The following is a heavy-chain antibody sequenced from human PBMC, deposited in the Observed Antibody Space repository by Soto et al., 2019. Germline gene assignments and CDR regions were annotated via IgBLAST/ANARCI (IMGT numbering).Heavy chain of an antibody. D-gene: IGHD2-15*01. Sequence: GGSLRLSCAASGFTFSSYAMSWVRQAPGKGLEWVSAISGSGGSTYYADSVKGRFTISRDNSKNTLYLQMNSLRAEDTAVYDCAKGGGRGDYYYGMDVWGQGTTVTVSS. CDR3: AKGGGRGDYYYGMDV. J-gene: IGHJ6*02. V-gene: IGHV3-23*01. CDR2: ISGSGGST. CDR1: GFTFSSYA.